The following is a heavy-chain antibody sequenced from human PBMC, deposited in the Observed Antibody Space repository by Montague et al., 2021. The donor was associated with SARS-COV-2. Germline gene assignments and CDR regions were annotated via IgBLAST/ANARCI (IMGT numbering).Heavy chain of an antibody. J-gene: IGHJ1*01. D-gene: IGHD6-19*01. V-gene: IGHV4-4*02. CDR1: GGSISSSNW. CDR3: ASRGAVAGKVYFQH. CDR2: IYHSGST. Sequence: SETLSLTCAVSGGSISSSNWWSWVRQPPGKGREWIGEIYHSGSTNNNPSLKSRVTISVDKSKNQFSLKLSSVTAADTAVYYCASRGAVAGKVYFQHWGQGTLVTVSS.